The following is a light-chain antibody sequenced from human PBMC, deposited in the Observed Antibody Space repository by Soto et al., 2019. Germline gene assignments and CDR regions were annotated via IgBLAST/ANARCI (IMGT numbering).Light chain of an antibody. Sequence: DIQMTQSPSSLSASVGDRVTITCRASQGIRNDLGWCQQKPGKAPKCLIYGASSLQSGVPSRFSGSGSGTEFTLTISSLQPDDCATYYCHTYNSYSLHTFGQGTKLEIK. CDR3: HTYNSYSLHT. CDR1: QGIRND. CDR2: GAS. J-gene: IGKJ2*01. V-gene: IGKV1-17*01.